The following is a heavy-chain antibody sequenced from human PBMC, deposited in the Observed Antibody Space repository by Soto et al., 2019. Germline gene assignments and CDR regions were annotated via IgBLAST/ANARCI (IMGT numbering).Heavy chain of an antibody. Sequence: LRLSCAASGFTFSSYGMHWVRQAPGKGLEWVAVISYDGSNKYYADSVKGRFTISRDNSKNTLYLQMNSLRAEDTAVYYCAKNRVIGWFDPWGQGTLVTVSS. CDR2: ISYDGSNK. CDR3: AKNRVIGWFDP. V-gene: IGHV3-30*18. J-gene: IGHJ5*02. D-gene: IGHD3-10*01. CDR1: GFTFSSYG.